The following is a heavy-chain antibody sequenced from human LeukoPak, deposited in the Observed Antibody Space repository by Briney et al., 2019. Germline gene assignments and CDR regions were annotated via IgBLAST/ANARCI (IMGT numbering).Heavy chain of an antibody. CDR1: GFTFDDYA. Sequence: GGSLRLSCAASGFTFDDYAMHWVRQAPGKGLEWVSGISWNSGSIGYADSVKGRFTISRDNAKNSLYLQMNSLRAEDMALYYCAKDIRAYYDSSGTSIGVFDYWGQGTLVTVSS. J-gene: IGHJ4*02. D-gene: IGHD3-22*01. CDR2: ISWNSGSI. V-gene: IGHV3-9*03. CDR3: AKDIRAYYDSSGTSIGVFDY.